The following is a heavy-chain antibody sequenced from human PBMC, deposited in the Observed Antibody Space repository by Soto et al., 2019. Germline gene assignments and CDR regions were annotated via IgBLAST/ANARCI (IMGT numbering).Heavy chain of an antibody. D-gene: IGHD2-2*01. CDR1: GFAFSSYG. V-gene: IGHV1-18*01. Sequence: QGQLVQSGAEVKKSGAAVRVSCRASGFAFSSYGINWVRQAPGQRREWMRWISSFNCTRYTQKFQGPVTMTRDTPTTTAYLELRGIKSDDTAVYYCARDLRGFCTSGNCYGDFDYWGQGLLITVSS. CDR3: ARDLRGFCTSGNCYGDFDY. CDR2: ISSFNCT. J-gene: IGHJ4*02.